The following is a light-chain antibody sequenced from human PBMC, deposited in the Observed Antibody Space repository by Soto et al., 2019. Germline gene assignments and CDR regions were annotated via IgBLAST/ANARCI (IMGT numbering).Light chain of an antibody. V-gene: IGKV1-39*01. CDR3: QQTYDIPRT. CDR2: APS. J-gene: IGKJ1*01. CDR1: QSIGAY. Sequence: DIQMTQSPSSLSASVGDRVTITCRASQSIGAYLKWYQQKPGKAPKLLMFAPSILQPGVPSRFSGSGSGADFTLTISGLQPEDVATYYCQQTYDIPRTFGQGTRVEIK.